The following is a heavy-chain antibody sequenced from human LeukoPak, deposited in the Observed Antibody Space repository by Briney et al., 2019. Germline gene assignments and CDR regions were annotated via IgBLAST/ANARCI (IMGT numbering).Heavy chain of an antibody. CDR1: GGSFSGYY. V-gene: IGHV4-34*01. D-gene: IGHD2-15*01. CDR2: INHSGST. Sequence: PSETLSLTCAVYGGSFSGYYWSWIRQPPGKGLEWIGEINHSGSTNYNPSLKSRVTISVDTSKNQFSLKLSSVTAADTAVYYCARGSPGGGIVVVVAPYYFDYWGQGTLVTVSS. CDR3: ARGSPGGGIVVVVAPYYFDY. J-gene: IGHJ4*02.